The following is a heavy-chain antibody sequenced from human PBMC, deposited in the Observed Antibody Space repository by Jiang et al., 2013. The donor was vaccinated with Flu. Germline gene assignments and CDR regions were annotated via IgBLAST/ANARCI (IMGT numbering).Heavy chain of an antibody. Sequence: VQLLESGGGVVQPGRSLRLSCAASGFSFDSFTMHWVRQAPGKGLEWVALISSGGGDVNYADAVRGRFIISRDNAKNTLYLQMNGLRIEDTAVYFCARDPYDTEGYYSVSGSYLGYWGQGTLVTVSS. J-gene: IGHJ4*02. CDR2: ISSGGGDV. CDR3: ARDPYDTEGYYSVSGSYLGY. V-gene: IGHV3-30-3*01. CDR1: GFSFDSFT. D-gene: IGHD3-10*01.